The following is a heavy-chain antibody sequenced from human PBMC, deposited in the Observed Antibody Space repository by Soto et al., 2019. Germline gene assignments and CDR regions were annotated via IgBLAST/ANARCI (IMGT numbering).Heavy chain of an antibody. Sequence: PGDSLRLSCAASGFTFSDYYVSWIRQAPGKWLERVSYISSSGSTIYYADSVKGRFTISRDNSKNTLSLHLNTLKPEDTAVYHCVKDHVGGTFYTTLAFWGQGTLVTVSS. CDR2: ISSSGSTI. CDR1: GFTFSDYY. CDR3: VKDHVGGTFYTTLAF. V-gene: IGHV3-11*04. J-gene: IGHJ4*02. D-gene: IGHD1-7*01.